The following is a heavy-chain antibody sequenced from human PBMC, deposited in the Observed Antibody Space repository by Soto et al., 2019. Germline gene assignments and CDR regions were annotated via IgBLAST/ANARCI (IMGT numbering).Heavy chain of an antibody. Sequence: EVQLLESGGGLVQPGGSLRLSCAASGFTFNNYAMTWVRQAPGKGLEWVSAISGGGDTTSYADSVKGRFTVSRDGSKNTLYLQMSSLRSEDPALYYCAKGRGGSGSLPPRVDFWGQGTLVTVS. CDR2: ISGGGDTT. J-gene: IGHJ4*02. CDR3: AKGRGGSGSLPPRVDF. V-gene: IGHV3-23*01. CDR1: GFTFNNYA. D-gene: IGHD3-10*01.